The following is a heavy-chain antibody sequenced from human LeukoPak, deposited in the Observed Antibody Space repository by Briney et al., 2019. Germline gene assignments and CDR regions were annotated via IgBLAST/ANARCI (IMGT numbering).Heavy chain of an antibody. Sequence: TGGSLRLSCAASGFTSGDYAMHWVRQAPGKGLEWVSLISGDGGGTYYADSVKGRFTISRDNTKNSLYLQMNSPRTEDTALYYCARWQCCSYYGMDVWGQGTTVTVSS. J-gene: IGHJ6*02. CDR3: ARWQCCSYYGMDV. CDR2: ISGDGGGT. CDR1: GFTSGDYA. D-gene: IGHD5-24*01. V-gene: IGHV3-43*02.